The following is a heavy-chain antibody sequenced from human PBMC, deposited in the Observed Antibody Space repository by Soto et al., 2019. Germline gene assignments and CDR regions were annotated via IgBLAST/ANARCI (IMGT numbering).Heavy chain of an antibody. D-gene: IGHD4-17*01. CDR2: IYYSGST. CDR3: ARAYGDYVFDY. CDR1: GGSISSSAYY. J-gene: IGHJ4*02. Sequence: SETLSLTCTVSGGSISSSAYYWGWIRQSPGKGLEWIGSIYYSGSTNYNPSLKSRVTISVDTSKNQFSLKLSSVTAADTAVYYCARAYGDYVFDYWGQGTLVTVS. V-gene: IGHV4-39*07.